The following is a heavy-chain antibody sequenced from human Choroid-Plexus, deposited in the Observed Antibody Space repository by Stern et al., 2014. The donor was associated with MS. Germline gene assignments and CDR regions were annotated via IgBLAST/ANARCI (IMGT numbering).Heavy chain of an antibody. CDR3: AKDRQYLTYFFGH. CDR1: GFTFGSCA. Sequence: DQLVESGGGVVQPGRPLRLSCVASGFTFGSCAMHWVRQAPGKGLEWVAGVSDDGTNKYYADSVKGRFTISRDNSQNPLYMPMSSLRPEDTAVYYGAKDRQYLTYFFGHWGQGSLVTVSS. CDR2: VSDDGTNK. V-gene: IGHV3-30*18. J-gene: IGHJ5*02. D-gene: IGHD2/OR15-2a*01.